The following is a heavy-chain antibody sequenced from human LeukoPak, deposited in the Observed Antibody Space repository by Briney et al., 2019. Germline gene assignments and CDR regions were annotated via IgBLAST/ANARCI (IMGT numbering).Heavy chain of an antibody. V-gene: IGHV2-5*02. Sequence: SGPTLVNPPQTLTLTCTFSGFSISTDGEGVGWIRQSPGKALEWLALICWDDDKRYSPSLKSRLTITKDTSKNQVVLTMTNMDPVDTATYYCTHIRTTVTTAWGQGTLVTVSS. CDR3: THIRTTVTTA. CDR1: GFSISTDGEG. D-gene: IGHD4-17*01. J-gene: IGHJ5*02. CDR2: ICWDDDK.